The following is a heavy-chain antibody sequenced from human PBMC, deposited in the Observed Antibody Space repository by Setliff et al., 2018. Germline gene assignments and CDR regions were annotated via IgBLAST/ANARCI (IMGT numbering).Heavy chain of an antibody. V-gene: IGHV3-33*07. Sequence: PGGSLRLSCTASGFTFRKHALAWVRQAPGKGLEWVAVIWHDGGNKYHADSVKGRFTISRDNSKNTLYLQMNSLRPEDTAVYYCARTCSGSGCYAGLESWGQGTPVTVSS. CDR2: IWHDGGNK. J-gene: IGHJ4*02. CDR3: ARTCSGSGCYAGLES. CDR1: GFTFRKHA. D-gene: IGHD2-15*01.